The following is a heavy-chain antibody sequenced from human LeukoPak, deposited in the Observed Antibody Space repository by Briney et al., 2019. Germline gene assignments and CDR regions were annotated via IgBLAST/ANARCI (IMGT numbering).Heavy chain of an antibody. CDR1: GGSISSSSYY. CDR2: IYYSGST. J-gene: IGHJ4*02. Sequence: PSETLSLTCTVSGGSISSSSYYWGWIRQPPGKGLEWIGSIYYSGSTYYNPSLKSRVTISVDTSKNQFSLKLSSVTAADTAVYYCARAGWYGFDYWGQGTLVTVSS. CDR3: ARAGWYGFDY. D-gene: IGHD6-19*01. V-gene: IGHV4-39*07.